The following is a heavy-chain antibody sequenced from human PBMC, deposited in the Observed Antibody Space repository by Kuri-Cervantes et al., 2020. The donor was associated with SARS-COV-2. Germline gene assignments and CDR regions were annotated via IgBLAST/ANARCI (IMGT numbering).Heavy chain of an antibody. J-gene: IGHJ4*02. CDR1: GFTFRTYA. Sequence: LSLTCVASGFTFRTYAVHWVRQPPGKGLEWVAVISYDESNKYYADSVKGRFTISRDNAKNTLYLQMNSLRAEDTAVYYCARDPSFGKPGTIDYWGQGTLVTCYS. V-gene: IGHV3-30*04. CDR2: ISYDESNK. D-gene: IGHD1-14*01. CDR3: ARDPSFGKPGTIDY.